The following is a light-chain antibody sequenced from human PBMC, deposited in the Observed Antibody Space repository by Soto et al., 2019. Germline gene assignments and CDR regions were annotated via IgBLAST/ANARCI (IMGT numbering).Light chain of an antibody. V-gene: IGKV3-20*01. CDR2: GAS. Sequence: EIVLTQSPGTLSLSPGERATLSCRASQSVSSSYLAWYQQKPGQAPRLLIYGASSSATGIPDRCSGSGSGTDFTLTISRREPEDVSVYYCQQYGSSPRTFGQGTKVEIK. CDR1: QSVSSSY. CDR3: QQYGSSPRT. J-gene: IGKJ4*01.